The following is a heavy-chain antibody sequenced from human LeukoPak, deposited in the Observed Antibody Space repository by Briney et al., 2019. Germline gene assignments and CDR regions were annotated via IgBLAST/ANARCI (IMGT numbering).Heavy chain of an antibody. D-gene: IGHD3-22*01. CDR1: GGSFSGYY. Sequence: PSETLPLTCAVYGGSFSGYYWSWIRQPPGKGLEWIGEINHSGSTNYNPSLKSRVTISVDTSKNQFSLKLSSVTAADTAVYYCARGTDYDSSGFTSPGYFDYWGQGTLVTVSS. J-gene: IGHJ4*02. CDR2: INHSGST. CDR3: ARGTDYDSSGFTSPGYFDY. V-gene: IGHV4-34*01.